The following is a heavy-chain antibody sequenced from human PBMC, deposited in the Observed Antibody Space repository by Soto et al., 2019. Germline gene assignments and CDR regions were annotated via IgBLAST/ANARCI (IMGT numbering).Heavy chain of an antibody. J-gene: IGHJ6*02. CDR3: ARQLRWPSGPYGMDV. CDR2: INPNSGGT. CDR1: GYTFTGYY. V-gene: IGHV1-2*02. Sequence: ASVKVSCKASGYTFTGYYMHWVRQAPGQGLEWMGWINPNSGGTNYAQKFQGRVTMTRDTSISTAYMELSRLRSDDTAVYYCARQLRWPSGPYGMDVWGQGTTDTVSS. D-gene: IGHD1-7*01.